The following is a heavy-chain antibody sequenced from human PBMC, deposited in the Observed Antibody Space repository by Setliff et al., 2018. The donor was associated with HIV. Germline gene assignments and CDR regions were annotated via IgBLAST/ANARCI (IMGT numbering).Heavy chain of an antibody. D-gene: IGHD6-6*01. V-gene: IGHV1-69*10. J-gene: IGHJ2*01. CDR3: ARVREEQLAPLPNWYFDL. Sequence: SVKVSCKASGGTFSSYAISWVRQATGQGLEWMGGIIPILGIANYAQKFQGRVTITADKSTSTAYMELSSLRSEDTAVYYCARVREEQLAPLPNWYFDLWGRGTLVTSPQ. CDR1: GGTFSSYA. CDR2: IIPILGIA.